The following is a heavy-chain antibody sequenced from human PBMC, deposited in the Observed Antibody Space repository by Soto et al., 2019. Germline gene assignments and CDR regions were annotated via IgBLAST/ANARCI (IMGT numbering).Heavy chain of an antibody. J-gene: IGHJ4*02. CDR3: AKDRSSTSCYAFDY. CDR1: GFTFRNYA. CDR2: ISGSGGTT. V-gene: IGHV3-23*01. D-gene: IGHD2-2*01. Sequence: VQLLESGGGLVQPGGSLRLSCAASGFTFRNYAMSWARQAPGKGLEWVSAISGSGGTTHYADSVKGRFTISRDNSRNTLYLQMHSLRVEATAVYYCAKDRSSTSCYAFDYWGQGSLVTVSS.